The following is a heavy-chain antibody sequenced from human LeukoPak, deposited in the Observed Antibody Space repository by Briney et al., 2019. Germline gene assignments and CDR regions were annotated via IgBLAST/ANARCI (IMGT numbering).Heavy chain of an antibody. CDR1: GGTFSSYA. Sequence: SVKVPCKASGGTFSSYAISWVRQAPGQGLEWVGGIIPIFGTANYAQKFQGRVTITTDESTSTAYMELSSLRSEDTAVYYCARDAYDSSGYYPYYLDYWGQGTLVTVSS. CDR2: IIPIFGTA. CDR3: ARDAYDSSGYYPYYLDY. J-gene: IGHJ4*02. V-gene: IGHV1-69*05. D-gene: IGHD3-22*01.